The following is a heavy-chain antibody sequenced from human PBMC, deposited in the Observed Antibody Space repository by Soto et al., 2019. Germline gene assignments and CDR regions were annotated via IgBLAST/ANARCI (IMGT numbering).Heavy chain of an antibody. V-gene: IGHV4-30-4*01. CDR1: GGSISSGDYY. Sequence: KPSETLSLTCTVSGGSISSGDYYWSWIRQPPGKGLEWIGYIYYSGSTYYNPSLKSRVTISVDTSKNQFSLKLSSVTAADTAVYYCARVSIVVVTAILFDYWGQGTLVTVSS. J-gene: IGHJ4*02. CDR2: IYYSGST. CDR3: ARVSIVVVTAILFDY. D-gene: IGHD2-21*02.